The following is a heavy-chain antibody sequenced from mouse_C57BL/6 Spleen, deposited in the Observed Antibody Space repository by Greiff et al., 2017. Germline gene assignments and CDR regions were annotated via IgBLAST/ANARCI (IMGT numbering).Heavy chain of an antibody. CDR2: ISDGGSYT. J-gene: IGHJ2*01. Sequence: EVQLVESGGGLVKPGGSLKLSCAASGFTFSSYAMSWVRQTPEKRLEWVATISDGGSYTYYPDKVKGRFTNSRDNAKNNLYLQMSHLKSEDTAMYYCARDIYDGYYFFDDWGQGTTLTVSS. CDR1: GFTFSSYA. V-gene: IGHV5-4*01. CDR3: ARDIYDGYYFFDD. D-gene: IGHD2-3*01.